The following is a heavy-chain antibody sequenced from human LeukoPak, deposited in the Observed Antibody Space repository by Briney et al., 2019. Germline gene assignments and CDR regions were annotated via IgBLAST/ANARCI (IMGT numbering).Heavy chain of an antibody. CDR3: AREDYYGSGSLPWFDP. D-gene: IGHD3-10*01. V-gene: IGHV1-2*04. CDR1: GYTFTGYY. Sequence: SVKVSCKASGYTFTGYYMHWVRQAPGQGLEWMGWINPNSGGTNYAQKFQGWVTKTRDTSISTAYMELSRLRSDDTAVYYCAREDYYGSGSLPWFDPWGQGTLVTVSS. J-gene: IGHJ5*02. CDR2: INPNSGGT.